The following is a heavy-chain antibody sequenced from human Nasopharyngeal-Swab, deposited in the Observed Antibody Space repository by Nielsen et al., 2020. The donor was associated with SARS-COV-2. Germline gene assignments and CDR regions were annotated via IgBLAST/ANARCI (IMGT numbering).Heavy chain of an antibody. D-gene: IGHD3-9*01. CDR2: IYSGGTT. J-gene: IGHJ4*02. Sequence: GESLKISCAASGFTFSNYWMYWVRQAPGKGLEWVSVIYSGGTTYYADSVKGRFTISRLNSKNTLYLQMNSLRPEDTAVYYCAYSSYYDILTGLSFAFDYWGQGTLVTVSS. CDR3: AYSSYYDILTGLSFAFDY. V-gene: IGHV3-53*04. CDR1: GFTFSNYW.